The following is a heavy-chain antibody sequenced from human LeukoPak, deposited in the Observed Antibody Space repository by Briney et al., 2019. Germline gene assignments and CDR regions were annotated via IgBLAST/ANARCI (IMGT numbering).Heavy chain of an antibody. CDR2: IYPGDSDT. CDR3: ARPGYYDSSDYYSPY. Sequence: GESLKISCKGSGYSFATYWIGWVRQMPGKGLEWMGIIYPGDSDTRYSPSFQGQVTISADKSISTAYLQWSSLKASDTAMYYCARPGYYDSSDYYSPYWGQGTLVTVSS. J-gene: IGHJ4*02. V-gene: IGHV5-51*01. CDR1: GYSFATYW. D-gene: IGHD3-22*01.